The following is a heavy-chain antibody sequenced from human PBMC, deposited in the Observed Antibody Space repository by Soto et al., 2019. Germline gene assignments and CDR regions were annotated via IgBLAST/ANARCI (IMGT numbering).Heavy chain of an antibody. J-gene: IGHJ4*02. V-gene: IGHV1-2*02. Sequence: QVQLVQSGAEVKKPGASVKVSCKASGYTFTGYYMHWVRQAPGQGLEWMGWINPNSGGTNYAQKFQGRVTMTRDTSISTAYMELSRLRSDDTAVYYCARGWYVDQRERDFDYWGQGTLVTVSS. CDR1: GYTFTGYY. CDR3: ARGWYVDQRERDFDY. CDR2: INPNSGGT. D-gene: IGHD2-15*01.